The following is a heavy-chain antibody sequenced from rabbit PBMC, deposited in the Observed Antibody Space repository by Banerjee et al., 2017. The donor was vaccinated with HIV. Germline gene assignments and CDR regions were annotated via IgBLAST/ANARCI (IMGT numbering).Heavy chain of an antibody. Sequence: QSLEESGGDLVQPEGSLTLTCKASGFSFSNNAMCWVRQAPGKGLEWIACIVAGGSGSTYYASWAKGRFTGSKTSSTTVTLEMTSLTAADTATYFCARDFGLWGQGTLVTVS. D-gene: IGHD5-1*01. V-gene: IGHV1S40*01. CDR1: GFSFSNNA. CDR3: ARDFGL. CDR2: IVAGGSGST. J-gene: IGHJ4*01.